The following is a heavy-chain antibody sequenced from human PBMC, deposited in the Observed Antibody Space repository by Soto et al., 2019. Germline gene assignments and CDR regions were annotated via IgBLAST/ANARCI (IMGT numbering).Heavy chain of an antibody. D-gene: IGHD1-7*01. V-gene: IGHV3-21*01. Sequence: GGSLRLSCAASGFTFSTYSMNWVRQAPGKGLEWVSSISSSSSYISYADSVKGRFTISRDNAKNSLYLQMDSLRAEDTAVYYCAREELELRLRAFDIWGQGTMVTVSS. CDR1: GFTFSTYS. CDR2: ISSSSSYI. CDR3: AREELELRLRAFDI. J-gene: IGHJ3*02.